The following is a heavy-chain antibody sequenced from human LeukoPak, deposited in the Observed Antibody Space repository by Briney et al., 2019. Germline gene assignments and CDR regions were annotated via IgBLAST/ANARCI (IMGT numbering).Heavy chain of an antibody. V-gene: IGHV3-64*04. D-gene: IGHD4-23*01. CDR3: AREEGDYGGNIDY. Sequence: GGSLRLSCSASGFPFSSYAMHWVRQAPGKGLEYVSAISDSGGSTYYADSVKGRFTISRDNSKNTLYLQMNSLRAEDTAVYYCAREEGDYGGNIDYWGQGTLVTVSS. CDR2: ISDSGGST. CDR1: GFPFSSYA. J-gene: IGHJ4*02.